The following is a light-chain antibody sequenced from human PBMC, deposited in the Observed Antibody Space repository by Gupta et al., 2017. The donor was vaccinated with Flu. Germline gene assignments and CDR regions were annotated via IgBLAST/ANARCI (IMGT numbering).Light chain of an antibody. Sequence: EIVLTQSRDFHSVTQQEKVTITCRASQSIGTSIHWYQQKPDQSPKLLIESASQSISGVPSRFSGSGSGTDFTLTINSLEAEDAAAYYCHQSSSLPPTFGGGTKVEIK. V-gene: IGKV6D-21*02. CDR2: SAS. CDR3: HQSSSLPPT. CDR1: QSIGTS. J-gene: IGKJ4*01.